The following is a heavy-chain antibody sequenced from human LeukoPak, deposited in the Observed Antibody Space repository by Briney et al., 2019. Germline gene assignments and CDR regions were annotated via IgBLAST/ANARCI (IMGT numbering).Heavy chain of an antibody. J-gene: IGHJ4*02. D-gene: IGHD4-17*01. V-gene: IGHV4-34*01. CDR3: TRMTTGHDY. CDR2: INHSGYT. CDR1: GVSFDDYY. Sequence: PSETLSLTCDVSGVSFDDYYWAWVRQTPGKGLEWIGEINHSGYTNDSPSLKSRVTLSIDTSRKQFSLNLRSVTVADAGTYYCTRMTTGHDYWGQGTLVTVSS.